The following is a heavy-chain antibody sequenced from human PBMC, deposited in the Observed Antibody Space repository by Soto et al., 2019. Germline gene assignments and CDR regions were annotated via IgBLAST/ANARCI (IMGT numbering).Heavy chain of an antibody. J-gene: IGHJ4*02. V-gene: IGHV3-30*18. Sequence: QVQLVESGGGVVQPGRSLRLSCAASGFTFSSYGMHWVRQAPGKGLEWVAVISYDGSNKYYADSVKGRFTISRDNSKNSLYLQMNSLRAEDTAVYYCAKGMPLYCGGDCSDYYFDYWGQGTLVTVSS. CDR2: ISYDGSNK. CDR1: GFTFSSYG. CDR3: AKGMPLYCGGDCSDYYFDY. D-gene: IGHD2-21*02.